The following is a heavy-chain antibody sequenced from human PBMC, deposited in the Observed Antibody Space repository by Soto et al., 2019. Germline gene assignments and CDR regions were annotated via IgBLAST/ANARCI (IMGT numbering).Heavy chain of an antibody. CDR3: ARQRHDPHYGMDV. V-gene: IGHV4-39*01. CDR2: IYYSGST. J-gene: IGHJ6*02. CDR1: GGSISSSSYY. D-gene: IGHD3-3*01. Sequence: QLQLQESGPGLVKPSETLSLTCTVSGGSISSSSYYWGWIRQPPGKGLEWIGSIYYSGSTYYTPSLKSRVTISVDTSKNQFSLKLSSVTAADTAVYYCARQRHDPHYGMDVWGQGTTVTVSS.